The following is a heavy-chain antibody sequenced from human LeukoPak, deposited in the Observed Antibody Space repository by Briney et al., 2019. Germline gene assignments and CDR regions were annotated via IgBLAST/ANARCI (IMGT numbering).Heavy chain of an antibody. CDR2: IYYSGSA. D-gene: IGHD4-17*01. CDR3: AREPHDYDAVPGI. Sequence: SETLSLTCTVSGGSISSAGYYWAWIRQPPGKGLEWIGSIYYSGSAYYNPSLKSRVAISVDTSKNQFSLKLSSVTAADTAVYYCAREPHDYDAVPGIWYRGTVVPVSS. V-gene: IGHV4-39*07. CDR1: GGSISSAGYY. J-gene: IGHJ3*02.